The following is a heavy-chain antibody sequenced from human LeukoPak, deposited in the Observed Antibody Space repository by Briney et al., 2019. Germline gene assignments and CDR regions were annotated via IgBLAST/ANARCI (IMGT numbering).Heavy chain of an antibody. V-gene: IGHV3-23*01. D-gene: IGHD1/OR15-1a*01. J-gene: IGHJ6*03. Sequence: GGSPRLSCAASGFTVSNFAMTWVRQAPGKGLECVSAISASGGNTYYADSVKGRFTISRDNSRNTLYLQMNSLRAEDTAVYYCAKLAGRTNYYMDVWGKGTTVTVSS. CDR3: AKLAGRTNYYMDV. CDR2: ISASGGNT. CDR1: GFTVSNFA.